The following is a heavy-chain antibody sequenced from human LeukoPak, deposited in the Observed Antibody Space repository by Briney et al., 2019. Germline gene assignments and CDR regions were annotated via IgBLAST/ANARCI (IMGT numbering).Heavy chain of an antibody. D-gene: IGHD3-16*02. Sequence: GGSLRLSCAASGFICSNYEMNWVRQAPGKGLEWVSYISSSGSTKHFADSVKGRFSISRDNAKKSLFLQMSSLRADDTAVYYCARGDYVWGTYRPSGYFDYWGQGTLVTVSS. V-gene: IGHV3-48*03. J-gene: IGHJ4*02. CDR2: ISSSGSTK. CDR3: ARGDYVWGTYRPSGYFDY. CDR1: GFICSNYE.